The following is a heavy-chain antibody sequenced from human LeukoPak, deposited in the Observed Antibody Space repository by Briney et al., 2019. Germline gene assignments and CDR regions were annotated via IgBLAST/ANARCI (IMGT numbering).Heavy chain of an antibody. D-gene: IGHD5-12*01. V-gene: IGHV1-2*02. J-gene: IGHJ4*02. CDR1: GYTFTGYY. Sequence: GASVKVSCKASGYTFTGYYMHWVRQAPGQGLEWMGWINPNSGGTKYAQKFQGRVTMTRDTSISTTYMELSRLRSDDTAVYYCARDPWATYSDYDSGYWGQGTLVTVSS. CDR2: INPNSGGT. CDR3: ARDPWATYSDYDSGY.